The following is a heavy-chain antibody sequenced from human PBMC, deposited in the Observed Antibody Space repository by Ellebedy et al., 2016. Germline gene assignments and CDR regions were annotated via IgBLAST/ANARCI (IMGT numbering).Heavy chain of an antibody. CDR1: GGSFGGYY. J-gene: IGHJ5*01. D-gene: IGHD3-10*01. Sequence: SETLSLTCAVYGGSFGGYYWSWVRQPPGKGLEWIGEINHSGSTNYNPSHQSRVTISVDTSKNQFSLRLSSLTATDTAVYYCARDVVAEQFGCWFDSWGQGTLVTVSS. CDR2: INHSGST. CDR3: ARDVVAEQFGCWFDS. V-gene: IGHV4-34*01.